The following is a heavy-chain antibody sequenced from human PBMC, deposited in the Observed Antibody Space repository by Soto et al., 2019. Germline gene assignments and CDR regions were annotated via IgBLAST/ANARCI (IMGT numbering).Heavy chain of an antibody. V-gene: IGHV5-51*01. CDR1: GYSFTSYW. CDR3: ARRGFLERYGMDV. J-gene: IGHJ6*02. D-gene: IGHD3-3*01. Sequence: GESLKISCKGSGYSFTSYWIGWVRQMPWKGLEWMGIIYPGDSDTRYSPSFQGQVTISADRSISTAYLQWSSLKASDTAMYYCARRGFLERYGMDVWGQGTTVTVSS. CDR2: IYPGDSDT.